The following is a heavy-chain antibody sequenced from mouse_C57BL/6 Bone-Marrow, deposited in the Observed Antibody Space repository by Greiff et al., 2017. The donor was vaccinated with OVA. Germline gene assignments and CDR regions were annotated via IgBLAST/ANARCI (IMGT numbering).Heavy chain of an antibody. CDR3: ARPSTVSYFDY. CDR1: GFTFSSYG. D-gene: IGHD4-1*02. V-gene: IGHV5-6*01. CDR2: ISSGGSYT. Sequence: EVHLVESGGDLVKPGGSLKLSCAASGFTFSSYGMSWVRQTPDKRLEWVATISSGGSYTYYPDSVKGRFTISRDNAKNTLYLQMSSLKSEDTAMYYCARPSTVSYFDYWGQGTTLTVSS. J-gene: IGHJ2*01.